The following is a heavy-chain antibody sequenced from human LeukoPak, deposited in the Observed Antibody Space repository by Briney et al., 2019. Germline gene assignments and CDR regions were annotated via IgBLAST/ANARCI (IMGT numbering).Heavy chain of an antibody. D-gene: IGHD3-3*01. CDR2: FYDSGST. CDR3: ASSGFWSGYYTSYMDV. V-gene: IGHV4-39*07. CDR1: GSISSSNFY. Sequence: SETLSLTCTVSGSISSSNFYWGWIRQPPGKGLGWIGSFYDSGSTYYNPSLKSRVTMSVDTSKNQFSLKLSSVTAADTAVYYCASSGFWSGYYTSYMDVWGKGTTVTVYS. J-gene: IGHJ6*03.